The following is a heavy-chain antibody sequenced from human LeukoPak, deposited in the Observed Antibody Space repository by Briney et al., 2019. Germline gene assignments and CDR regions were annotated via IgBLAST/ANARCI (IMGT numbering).Heavy chain of an antibody. V-gene: IGHV3-9*01. CDR1: GFTFDDYA. CDR3: AKGGFGVVTVEAFDI. Sequence: GGSLRLSCAASGFTFDDYAMHWARQAPGKGLEWVSGISWNSGSIGYADSVKGRFTISRDNAKNSLYLQMNSLRAEDTALYYCAKGGFGVVTVEAFDIWGQGTMVTVSS. D-gene: IGHD3-3*01. J-gene: IGHJ3*02. CDR2: ISWNSGSI.